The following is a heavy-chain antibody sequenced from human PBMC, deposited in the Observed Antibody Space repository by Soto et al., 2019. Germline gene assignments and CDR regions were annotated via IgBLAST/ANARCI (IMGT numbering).Heavy chain of an antibody. CDR1: GFTFSSYG. D-gene: IGHD6-19*01. J-gene: IGHJ6*02. CDR2: IWYDGSNK. Sequence: GGSLRLSCAASGFTFSSYGMHWVRQAPGKGLEWVAVIWYDGSNKYYADSVKGRFTISRDNSKNTLYLQMNSLRAEDTVVYYCARGGVAGPVEYYYYGMDVWGQGTTVTVSS. CDR3: ARGGVAGPVEYYYYGMDV. V-gene: IGHV3-33*01.